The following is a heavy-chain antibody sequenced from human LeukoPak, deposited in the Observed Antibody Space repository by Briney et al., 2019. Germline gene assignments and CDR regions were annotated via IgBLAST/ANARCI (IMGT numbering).Heavy chain of an antibody. Sequence: GGSLRLSCAASGFTFSSYAMSWVRQAPGKGLEWVSAISGSGGSTYYADSVKGRFTISRDNSKNTLFLQMNSLRVEDTAIYYCARDIQYFEILTGYSALDYWGQGTLVTVSS. V-gene: IGHV3-23*01. CDR3: ARDIQYFEILTGYSALDY. CDR1: GFTFSSYA. J-gene: IGHJ4*02. CDR2: ISGSGGST. D-gene: IGHD3-9*01.